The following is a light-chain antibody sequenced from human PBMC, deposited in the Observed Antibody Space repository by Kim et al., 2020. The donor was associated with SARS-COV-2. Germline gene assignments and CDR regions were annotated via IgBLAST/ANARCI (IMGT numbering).Light chain of an antibody. J-gene: IGKJ2*01. V-gene: IGKV3-20*01. CDR1: QSVTNNY. Sequence: SLSPGERATLSCRASQSVTNNYLAWYQHKPGQTPRLLIYGASSRATGIPDRFSGSGSGTDFTLTISRLDPEDFAVYYCHQYGSSSSFGQGTKLEI. CDR3: HQYGSSSS. CDR2: GAS.